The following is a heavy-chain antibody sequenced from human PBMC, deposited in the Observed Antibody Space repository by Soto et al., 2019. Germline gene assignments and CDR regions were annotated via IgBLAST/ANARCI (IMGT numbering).Heavy chain of an antibody. CDR2: ISGSGGST. CDR1: GFTFSNYA. V-gene: IGHV3-23*01. CDR3: PKDQGSSWYEIDY. J-gene: IGHJ4*02. Sequence: EVQLLESGGGLVQPGGSLRLSCAASGFTFSNYAVTWVRQAPGKGLEWVSTISGSGGSTYYADSVKGRFTISRDNSKNTLHLQMNILRAEDTAVNNCPKDQGSSWYEIDYWGQGTLVTGSS. D-gene: IGHD6-13*01.